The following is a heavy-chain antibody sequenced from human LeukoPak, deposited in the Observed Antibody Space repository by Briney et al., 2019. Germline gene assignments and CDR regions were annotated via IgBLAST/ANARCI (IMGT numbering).Heavy chain of an antibody. CDR3: ARDPTYYDILTGTTHYGMDV. Sequence: PGGSLRLSCAASGFTFGDYGMSWVRQAPGKGLEWVSGINWNGGSTGYADSVKGRFTISRDNAKNSLYLQMNSLRAEDTALYYCARDPTYYDILTGTTHYGMDVWGQGTTVTVSS. V-gene: IGHV3-20*04. CDR1: GFTFGDYG. CDR2: INWNGGST. J-gene: IGHJ6*02. D-gene: IGHD3-9*01.